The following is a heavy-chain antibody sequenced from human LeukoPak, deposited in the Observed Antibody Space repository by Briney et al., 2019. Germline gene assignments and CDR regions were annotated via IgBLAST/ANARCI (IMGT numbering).Heavy chain of an antibody. V-gene: IGHV3-30-3*01. D-gene: IGHD2-15*01. CDR3: ARDYCSGDSCNGMNV. J-gene: IGHJ6*02. CDR1: GFTFSNYA. Sequence: GGRLRLSCAASGFTFSNYAMHWVRQAPGKGLEWLAVISFDGSKKNYPDSVKGRFTISRDNSNNTLYLQMNSLRAEDTAVYYCARDYCSGDSCNGMNVWGQGTTVTVSS. CDR2: ISFDGSKK.